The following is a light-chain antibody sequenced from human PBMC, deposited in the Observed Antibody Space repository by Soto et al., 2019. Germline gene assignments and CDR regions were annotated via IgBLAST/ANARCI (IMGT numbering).Light chain of an antibody. CDR3: QQYGSSLGWT. CDR2: GAS. J-gene: IGKJ1*01. V-gene: IGKV3-20*01. CDR1: QSVSSSY. Sequence: EMVLTQSPGTLSLSPGERATLSCRASQSVSSSYLAWYQQKPGQAPRLLIYGASSRATGIPDRFSGSGSGTDFTLTISRLEPEDFAVYYCQQYGSSLGWTFGQGTKVEIK.